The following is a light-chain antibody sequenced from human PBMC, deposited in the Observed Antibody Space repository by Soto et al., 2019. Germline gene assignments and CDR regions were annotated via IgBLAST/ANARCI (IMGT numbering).Light chain of an antibody. CDR3: QQSYSTPPLT. J-gene: IGKJ4*01. V-gene: IGKV1-39*01. CDR1: QSISSY. Sequence: DIQMTQSPSSLSASVGDRVTITCRASQSISSYLNWYQQKPGKAPKLLIYAASSLQSGVPSRFCGSGSGTDFTITISSLQPEDFATYYCQQSYSTPPLTFGGGTKVEIK. CDR2: AAS.